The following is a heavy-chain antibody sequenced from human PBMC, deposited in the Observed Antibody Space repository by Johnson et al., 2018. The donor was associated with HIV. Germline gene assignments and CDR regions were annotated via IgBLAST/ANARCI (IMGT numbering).Heavy chain of an antibody. V-gene: IGHV3-30-3*01. CDR1: RFTFSWYW. J-gene: IGHJ3*02. CDR2: ISYGGNKQ. Sequence: QVQLVESGGDLVQPGGSLRLSCAASRFTFSWYWMHWVRQPPGKGLEWVAVISYGGNKQYYVDSVEGRFTISRDNSKDTLYLQMNNLTIEDTAVYSCARDLRLRPIEQFLVGGAFDIWGQGTMVTVSS. CDR3: ARDLRLRPIEQFLVGGAFDI. D-gene: IGHD3-3*01.